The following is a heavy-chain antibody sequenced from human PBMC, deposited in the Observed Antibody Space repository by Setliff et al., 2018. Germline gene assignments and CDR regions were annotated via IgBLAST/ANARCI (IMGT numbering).Heavy chain of an antibody. J-gene: IGHJ4*02. V-gene: IGHV3-30*01. CDR3: AKSGIQLWGIDY. CDR2: MSYDGNNK. CDR1: GFIFSSYA. Sequence: GGSLRLSCAASGFIFSSYAMHWVRQAPGKGLEWVAVMSYDGNNKYYADSVKGRFTISRDNSKNTLFLQMNSLRAEDTAVYYCAKSGIQLWGIDYWGQGTLVTVSS. D-gene: IGHD5-18*01.